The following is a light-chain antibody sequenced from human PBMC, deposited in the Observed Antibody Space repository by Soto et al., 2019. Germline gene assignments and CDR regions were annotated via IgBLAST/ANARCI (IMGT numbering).Light chain of an antibody. Sequence: DIQMTQSPSTLSASVGDRVTITCRASQSISSWLAWYQQKPGKAPKLLIYDGSSLESGVPSTFSGSGSGTEFTLTISSLQPDDFATYYCQQYSRYPWTFGQGTKVEIK. CDR2: DGS. CDR1: QSISSW. V-gene: IGKV1-5*01. J-gene: IGKJ1*01. CDR3: QQYSRYPWT.